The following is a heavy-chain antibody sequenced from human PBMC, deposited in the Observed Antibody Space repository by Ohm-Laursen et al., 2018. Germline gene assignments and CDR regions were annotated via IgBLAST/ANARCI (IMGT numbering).Heavy chain of an antibody. CDR1: GGSISSGGYY. Sequence: SQTLSLTCTVSGGSISSGGYYWSWIRRHPGKGLEWIGYIYYSGSTYYNPSLKSRVTISVDTSKNQFSLKLSSVTAADTAVYYCARDLEVRGVGGYYYYYGMDVWGQGTTVTVSS. D-gene: IGHD3-10*01. CDR3: ARDLEVRGVGGYYYYYGMDV. J-gene: IGHJ6*02. CDR2: IYYSGST. V-gene: IGHV4-31*03.